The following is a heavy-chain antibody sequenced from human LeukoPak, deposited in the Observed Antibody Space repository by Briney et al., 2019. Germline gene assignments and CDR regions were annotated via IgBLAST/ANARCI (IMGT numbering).Heavy chain of an antibody. J-gene: IGHJ3*02. CDR3: AKEYDIVVVPAAPLRAFDI. CDR2: ISGSGGST. V-gene: IGHV3-23*01. Sequence: TGGSLRLSCAASGFTFSSYAMSWVRQAPGKGLEWVSAISGSGGSTYYADSVKGRFTISRDNSKNTLYLQMNSLRAEDTAVYYCAKEYDIVVVPAAPLRAFDIWGQGTMVTVSS. CDR1: GFTFSSYA. D-gene: IGHD2-2*01.